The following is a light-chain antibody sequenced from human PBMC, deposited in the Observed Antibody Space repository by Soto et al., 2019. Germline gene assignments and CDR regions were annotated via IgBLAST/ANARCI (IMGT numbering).Light chain of an antibody. CDR3: CSYAGSNV. CDR1: SSDVGSYNL. V-gene: IGLV2-23*01. CDR2: EGS. Sequence: QSALTQPASVSGSPGQSITISCTGTSSDVGSYNLVSWYQQHPGKAPKLMIYEGSKRPSGVSNRFSGSKSGNTASLTISGLQAEDEADYYCCSYAGSNVFGSGTQLTVL. J-gene: IGLJ6*01.